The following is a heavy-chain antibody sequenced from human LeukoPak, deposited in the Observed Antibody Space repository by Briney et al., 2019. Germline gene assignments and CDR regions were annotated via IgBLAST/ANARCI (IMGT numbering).Heavy chain of an antibody. J-gene: IGHJ4*02. V-gene: IGHV1-18*04. CDR2: ISAYNGNT. CDR3: ARVGRYCSSTSCYFGFDY. CDR1: GYTFTGYY. D-gene: IGHD2-2*01. Sequence: ASVKVSCKASGYTFTGYYMHWVRQAPGQGLEWMGWISAYNGNTNYAQKLQGRVTMTTDTSTSTAYMELRSLRSDDTAVYYCARVGRYCSSTSCYFGFDYWGQGTLVTVSS.